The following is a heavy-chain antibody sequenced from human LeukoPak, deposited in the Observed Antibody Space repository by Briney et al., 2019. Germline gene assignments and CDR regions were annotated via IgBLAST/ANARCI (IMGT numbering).Heavy chain of an antibody. J-gene: IGHJ5*02. CDR3: ARTSSSSWYVP. V-gene: IGHV4-59*08. D-gene: IGHD6-13*01. CDR2: IYYGGST. CDR1: GGSISSGY. Sequence: SETLSLTCTVSGGSISSGYSSWVRQPPGKRLECIGYIYYGGSTYYHPSLKSRVTISVDTSKNQFSLKLSSVTAADTAVYYCARTSSSSWYVPWGQGTLVTVSS.